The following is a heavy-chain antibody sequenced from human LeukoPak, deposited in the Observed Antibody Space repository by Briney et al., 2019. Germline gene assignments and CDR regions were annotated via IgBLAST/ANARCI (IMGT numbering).Heavy chain of an antibody. CDR3: ARARWLLPRDYFDY. CDR2: ISGSGGST. V-gene: IGHV3-23*01. D-gene: IGHD5-24*01. CDR1: GFTFSSYG. Sequence: GGSLRLSCAASGFTFSSYGMSWVRQAPGKGLEWVSAISGSGGSTYYADSVKGRFTISRDNSKNTLYLQMNSLRAEDTAVYYCARARWLLPRDYFDYWGQGTLVTVSS. J-gene: IGHJ4*02.